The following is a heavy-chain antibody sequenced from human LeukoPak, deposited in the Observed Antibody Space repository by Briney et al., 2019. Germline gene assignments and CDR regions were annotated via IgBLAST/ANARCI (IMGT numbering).Heavy chain of an antibody. CDR1: GFTFNSYA. V-gene: IGHV3-23*01. Sequence: TGGSLRLSCAASGFTFNSYATSWVRQAPGKGLEWVSSISGSGVSTNYADSVKGRFTISRDNSKNTLYLQMNSLRAEDTAVYYCAKGRFGELFWGQGTQVTVSS. CDR2: ISGSGVST. J-gene: IGHJ4*02. D-gene: IGHD3-10*01. CDR3: AKGRFGELF.